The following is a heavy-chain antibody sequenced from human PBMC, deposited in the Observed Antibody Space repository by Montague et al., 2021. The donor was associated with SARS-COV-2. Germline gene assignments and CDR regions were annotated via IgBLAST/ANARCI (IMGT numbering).Heavy chain of an antibody. CDR1: GDSISSSNW. Sequence: LSLTCAVSGDSISSSNWWSWVRQPPGKGLEWIGEIYHGGSTNYNPSLKSRVTMSIDESRNQFSLRLSSLTAADTAVYYCARLDGLGYWGQGTLVAVSS. D-gene: IGHD3/OR15-3a*01. V-gene: IGHV4-4*02. CDR2: IYHGGST. CDR3: ARLDGLGY. J-gene: IGHJ4*02.